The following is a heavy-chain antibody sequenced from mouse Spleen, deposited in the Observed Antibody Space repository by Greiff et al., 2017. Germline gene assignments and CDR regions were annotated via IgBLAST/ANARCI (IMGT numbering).Heavy chain of an antibody. Sequence: VQLQQSGPGLVQPSQSLSITCTVSGFSLTSYGVHWVRQSPGKGLEWLGVIWSGGSTDYNAAFISRLSISKDNSKSQVFFKMNSLQANDTAIYFWARLSTMVTHYYAMDYWGQGTSVTGSS. J-gene: IGHJ4*01. V-gene: IGHV2-2*02. D-gene: IGHD2-2*01. CDR3: ARLSTMVTHYYAMDY. CDR1: GFSLTSYG. CDR2: IWSGGST.